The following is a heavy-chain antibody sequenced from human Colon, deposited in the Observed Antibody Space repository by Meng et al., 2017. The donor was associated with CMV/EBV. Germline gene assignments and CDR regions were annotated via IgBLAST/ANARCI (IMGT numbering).Heavy chain of an antibody. J-gene: IGHJ3*02. CDR3: AREYSSSSGRAFDI. Sequence: GASLKISCAASGFTFSSYEMNWVRQAPGKGLEWVSYISSSGRNIYYADSVKGRFTISRDSAKNSLYLQMNSLKAEDTAVYYCAREYSSSSGRAFDIWGQGTMVTVSS. V-gene: IGHV3-48*03. CDR2: ISSSGRNI. D-gene: IGHD6-6*01. CDR1: GFTFSSYE.